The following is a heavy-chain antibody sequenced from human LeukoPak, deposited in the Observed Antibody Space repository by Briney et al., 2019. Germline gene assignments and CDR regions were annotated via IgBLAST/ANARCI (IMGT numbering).Heavy chain of an antibody. CDR3: ARDSPGAVAGGGPGWFDP. V-gene: IGHV4-59*01. CDR1: GGSISSYY. J-gene: IGHJ5*02. D-gene: IGHD6-19*01. CDR2: IYYSGST. Sequence: SETLSLTCTVSGGSISSYYWSWIRQPPGKGLEWIGYIYYSGSTNYNPSLKSRVTISVDTSKNQFSLKLSSVTAADTAVYYCARDSPGAVAGGGPGWFDPWGQGTLVTVSS.